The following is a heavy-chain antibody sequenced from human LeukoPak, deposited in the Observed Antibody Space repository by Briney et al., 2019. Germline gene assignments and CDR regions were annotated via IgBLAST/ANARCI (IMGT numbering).Heavy chain of an antibody. CDR2: MNPNSGNT. Sequence: ASVKVSCKASGYTFTSYDINWVRQATGQGLEWMGWMNPNSGNTGYAQKFQGRVTITRNTSISTAYMELSSLRSEDTAVYYCARGILVGANWFDPWGQATLVTVSS. J-gene: IGHJ5*02. CDR3: ARGILVGANWFDP. CDR1: GYTFTSYD. V-gene: IGHV1-8*03. D-gene: IGHD1-26*01.